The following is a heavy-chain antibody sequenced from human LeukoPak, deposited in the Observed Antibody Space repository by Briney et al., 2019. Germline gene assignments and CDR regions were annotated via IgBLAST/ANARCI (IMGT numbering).Heavy chain of an antibody. Sequence: GGSLRLSCAASGFTFSDYYMSWIRQAPGKGLEWVSYISSSSSYTNYADSVKGRFTISRDNAKNSLYLQMNSLRAEDTAVYYCARDLDYCGGDCYYDYWGQGTLVTASS. CDR3: ARDLDYCGGDCYYDY. J-gene: IGHJ4*02. V-gene: IGHV3-11*06. CDR2: ISSSSSYT. D-gene: IGHD2-21*02. CDR1: GFTFSDYY.